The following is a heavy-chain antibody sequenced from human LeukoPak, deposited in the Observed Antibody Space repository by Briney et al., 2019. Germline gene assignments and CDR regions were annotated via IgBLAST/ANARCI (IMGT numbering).Heavy chain of an antibody. V-gene: IGHV4-61*02. Sequence: SSQTLSLTCTVSGGSISSGSYYWSWIRQPAGKGLEWIVRIYTSGSTNYNPSLKSRVTISVNTSKNQFSLKLSSVTAADTAVYYCARVVAYDFWSGYGDVWGKGTTVTVSS. J-gene: IGHJ6*04. CDR1: GGSISSGSYY. D-gene: IGHD3-3*01. CDR3: ARVVAYDFWSGYGDV. CDR2: IYTSGST.